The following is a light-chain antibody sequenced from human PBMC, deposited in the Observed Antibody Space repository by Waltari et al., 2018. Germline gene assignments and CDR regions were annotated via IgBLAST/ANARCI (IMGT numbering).Light chain of an antibody. CDR2: DVV. CDR1: SSDVGNYNF. CDR3: CSYAGSYTFV. V-gene: IGLV2-11*01. Sequence: QSALPQPRSVSGSPGQSVTISSSGTSSDVGNYNFVSWYQQHPGNAPKLLIYDVVKRPSGVPDRFSGSKSGNTASLTISGLQTEDEADYYCCSYAGSYTFVFGGGTQLTVL. J-gene: IGLJ7*01.